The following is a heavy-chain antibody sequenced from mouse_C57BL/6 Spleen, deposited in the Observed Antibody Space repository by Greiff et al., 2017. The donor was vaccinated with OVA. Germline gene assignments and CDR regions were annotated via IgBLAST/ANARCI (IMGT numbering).Heavy chain of an antibody. Sequence: EVKLMESGGGLVKPGGSLKLSCAASGFTFSSYAMSWVRQTPEKRLEWVATISDGGSYTYYPDNVKGRFTISRDNAKNNLYLQMSHLKSEDTAMYYCARDLYYDYDGWFAYWGQGTLVTVSA. J-gene: IGHJ3*01. CDR3: ARDLYYDYDGWFAY. CDR1: GFTFSSYA. CDR2: ISDGGSYT. V-gene: IGHV5-4*01. D-gene: IGHD2-4*01.